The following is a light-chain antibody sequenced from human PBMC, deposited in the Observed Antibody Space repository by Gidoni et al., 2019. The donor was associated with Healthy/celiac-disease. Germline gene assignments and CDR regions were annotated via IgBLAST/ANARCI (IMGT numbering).Light chain of an antibody. J-gene: IGKJ5*01. CDR2: AAS. CDR3: QQYHSYPIT. CDR1: QGLSNY. V-gene: IGKV1-16*02. Sequence: DIQMTQSPSSLSASLGDRVTITWRASQGLSNYLDWFQQKPGKAPKSLIYAASSLKSGVPSKFSGSGSGTDFTLTISSLEPEDFATYYCQQYHSYPITFGQGTRLEIK.